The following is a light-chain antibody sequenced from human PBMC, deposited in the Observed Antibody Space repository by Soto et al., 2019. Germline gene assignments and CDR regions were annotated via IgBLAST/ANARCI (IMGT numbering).Light chain of an antibody. CDR1: QSVSSTY. V-gene: IGKV3-20*01. J-gene: IGKJ2*01. CDR3: QQFGDSLYT. Sequence: VLMQSPGTLSLSPGERATLSCRTSQSVSSTYVAWYQQKPGQAPRLLIYGASSRATGIPDRFSGSGSGTDFTLTISRLEPEDFAVYYCQQFGDSLYTFGQGTNLEIK. CDR2: GAS.